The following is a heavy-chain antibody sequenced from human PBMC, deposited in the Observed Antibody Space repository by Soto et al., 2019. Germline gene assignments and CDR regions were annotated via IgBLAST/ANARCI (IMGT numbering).Heavy chain of an antibody. CDR2: VKPSTGGT. D-gene: IGHD6-13*01. V-gene: IGHV1-2*02. J-gene: IGHJ4*02. CDR1: GYSFTGYY. CDR3: ARDLYGSGWYYFDF. Sequence: QVQLVHSGAEVKKPGASVKVSCKASGYSFTGYYVHWVRQAPGQGLEWMGWVKPSTGGTDYVQKFQGRITMTRDTSSSTAYMEVSSLRTDDTAVYYCARDLYGSGWYYFDFWGQGTLVTVSS.